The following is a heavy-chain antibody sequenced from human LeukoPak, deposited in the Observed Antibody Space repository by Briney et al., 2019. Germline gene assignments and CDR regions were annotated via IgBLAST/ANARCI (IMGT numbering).Heavy chain of an antibody. CDR3: ARERATVVTLYYFDY. V-gene: IGHV1-69*04. D-gene: IGHD4-23*01. J-gene: IGHJ4*02. Sequence: GASVKVSCKASGYTFTGYYMHWVRQAPGQGLEWMGRIIPILGIANYAQKFQGRVTITADKSTSTAYMELSSLRSEDTAVYYCARERATVVTLYYFDYWGQGTLVTVSS. CDR1: GYTFTGYY. CDR2: IIPILGIA.